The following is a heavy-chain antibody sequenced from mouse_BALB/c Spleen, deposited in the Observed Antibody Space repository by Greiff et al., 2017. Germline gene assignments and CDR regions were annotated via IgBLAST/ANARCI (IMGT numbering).Heavy chain of an antibody. J-gene: IGHJ3*01. Sequence: VQLQQSGAELVRSGASVKLSCTASGFNIKDYYMHWVKQRPEQGLEWIGWIDPENGDTEYAPKFQGKATMTADTSSNTAYLQLSSLTSEDTAVYYCNAGGDGYDGYYAGFAYWGQGTLVTVSA. CDR2: IDPENGDT. V-gene: IGHV14-4*02. CDR1: GFNIKDYY. CDR3: NAGGDGYDGYYAGFAY. D-gene: IGHD2-3*01.